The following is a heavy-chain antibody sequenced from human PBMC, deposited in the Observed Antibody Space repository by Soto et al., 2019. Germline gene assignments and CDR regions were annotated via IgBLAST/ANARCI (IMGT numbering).Heavy chain of an antibody. D-gene: IGHD2-21*02. CDR3: ASRPVVTATSNDY. CDR2: INPNSGGT. V-gene: IGHV1-2*02. J-gene: IGHJ4*02. CDR1: GCTFTGYY. Sequence: ASVKVSCKASGCTFTGYYMHWVRQAPGQGLEWMGWINPNSGGTNYAQKFQGRVTMTRDTSISTAYMELSRLRSDDTAVYYCASRPVVTATSNDYWGQGTLVTVSS.